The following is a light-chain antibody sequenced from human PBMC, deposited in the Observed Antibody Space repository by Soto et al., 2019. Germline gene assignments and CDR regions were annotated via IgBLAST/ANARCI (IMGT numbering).Light chain of an antibody. V-gene: IGKV1-5*01. CDR2: DAS. J-gene: IGKJ1*01. CDR3: QQYNRYAVT. CDR1: QSASTF. Sequence: DIQMTQSPSSLSASVGDRVTITCRASQSASTFLAWYQQKPGQAPKLLIYDASTLQSGVPSRFSASGSATEFALTISGLQPDDFAVDYCQQYNRYAVTFGQGTTAGIK.